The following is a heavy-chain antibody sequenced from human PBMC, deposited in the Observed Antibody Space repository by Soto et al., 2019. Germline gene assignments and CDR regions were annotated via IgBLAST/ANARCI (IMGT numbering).Heavy chain of an antibody. V-gene: IGHV4-31*03. Sequence: QVQLQESGPGLVKHSQTLSLTCTVSGGSISSGGYYWSWIRQHPGKALEWIGYIYYSGRTYYNPSLKSRVTISVDTSKNQFSLKLSSVTAADTAVYYCASDWGRDGCFDYWGQGTLVTVAS. CDR3: ASDWGRDGCFDY. CDR1: GGSISSGGYY. D-gene: IGHD3-16*01. J-gene: IGHJ4*02. CDR2: IYYSGRT.